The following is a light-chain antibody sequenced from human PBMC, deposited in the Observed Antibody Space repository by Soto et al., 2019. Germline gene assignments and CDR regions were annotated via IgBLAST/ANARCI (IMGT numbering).Light chain of an antibody. Sequence: DIQMTQSPSTLSASVGDRVTITCRASQSISGWLAWYQQKPGKAPNLLISDASSLESGVPSRFSGSGSGTEFTLTISGLQPDDFANYHCQQYSSYSSFGQGTKLEIK. CDR3: QQYSSYSS. V-gene: IGKV1-5*01. J-gene: IGKJ2*01. CDR1: QSISGW. CDR2: DAS.